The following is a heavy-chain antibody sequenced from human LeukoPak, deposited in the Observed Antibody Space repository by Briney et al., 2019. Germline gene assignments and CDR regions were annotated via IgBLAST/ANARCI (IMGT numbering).Heavy chain of an antibody. Sequence: SETLPLTCTVSGGSISNSNYCWGWIRQPPGKGLEWIGNIIYSGSTYYNPSLKSRVTISVDTSKNQFSLKLSSVTAADTAVYYCARRVSSNWKPLQYFDYWGQGTLVTVSS. V-gene: IGHV4-39*01. J-gene: IGHJ4*02. D-gene: IGHD6-13*01. CDR3: ARRVSSNWKPLQYFDY. CDR1: GGSISNSNYC. CDR2: IIYSGST.